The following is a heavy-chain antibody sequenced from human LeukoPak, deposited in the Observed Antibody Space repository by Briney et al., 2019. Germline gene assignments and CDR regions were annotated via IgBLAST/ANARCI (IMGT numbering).Heavy chain of an antibody. CDR1: GYTFTSYG. V-gene: IGHV1-18*04. J-gene: IGHJ4*02. Sequence: ASVKVSCKASGYTFTSYGISWVRQAPGQGLEWMGWISAYNGNTNYAQKLQGRVTMTTDTSTSTAYMELRSLRSDDTAVYYCARDKPKRYWSSTSCYPLDYWGQGTLVTVSS. CDR3: ARDKPKRYWSSTSCYPLDY. CDR2: ISAYNGNT. D-gene: IGHD2-2*01.